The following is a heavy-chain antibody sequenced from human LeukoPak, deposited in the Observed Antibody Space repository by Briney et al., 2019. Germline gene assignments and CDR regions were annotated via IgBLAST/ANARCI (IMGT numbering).Heavy chain of an antibody. D-gene: IGHD2-8*01. CDR1: GYTFTGYY. J-gene: IGHJ4*02. CDR3: ARAAPYCTNGVCPHDY. V-gene: IGHV1-2*02. Sequence: ASVKVSCKASGYTFTGYYIHWVRQAPGQGLEWMGWINPNSGGTNYAQKFQGRVTMTRDTSISTAYMELSRLRSDDTAVYYCARAAPYCTNGVCPHDYWGQGTLVTVSS. CDR2: INPNSGGT.